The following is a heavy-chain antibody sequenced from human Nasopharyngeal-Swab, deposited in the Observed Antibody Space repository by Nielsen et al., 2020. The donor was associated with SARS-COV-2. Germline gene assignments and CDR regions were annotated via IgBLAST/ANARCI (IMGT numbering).Heavy chain of an antibody. CDR1: GGSISSYY. J-gene: IGHJ4*02. CDR2: IYYSGST. V-gene: IGHV4-59*01. D-gene: IGHD5-24*01. CDR3: ARAGGWLQWIDY. Sequence: SETLSLTCTVSGGSISSYYWSWIRQLPGKGLEWIGYIYYSGSTNYNPSLKSRVTISVDTSKNQFSLKLSSVTAADTAVYYCARAGGWLQWIDYWGQGTLVTVSS.